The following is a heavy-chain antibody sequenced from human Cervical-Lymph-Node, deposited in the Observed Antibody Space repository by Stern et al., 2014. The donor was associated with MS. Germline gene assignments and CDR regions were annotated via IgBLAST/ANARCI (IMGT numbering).Heavy chain of an antibody. CDR2: IWPGDSDT. CDR1: GYRFTSNW. V-gene: IGHV5-51*01. D-gene: IGHD6-6*01. J-gene: IGHJ4*02. CDR3: ARRGDSSSSGFDY. Sequence: EVQLEESGAEVKKPGESLKISCKGSGYRFTSNWIGWVRQMPGKGLEWMGIIWPGDSDTRYSPSFQGQVTISADKSISTAYLQWSSLQASDTAIYYCARRGDSSSSGFDYWGQGTLVIVSS.